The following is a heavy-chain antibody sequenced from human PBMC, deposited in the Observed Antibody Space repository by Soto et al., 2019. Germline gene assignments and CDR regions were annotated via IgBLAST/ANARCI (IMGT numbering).Heavy chain of an antibody. D-gene: IGHD3-10*01. Sequence: GSSLKVSCTASGYTLTGYYMRMVRQTRGQGIEWMGCINPNRGGTNYAQKFQDRVTMTRDTSISTAYMELSRLRSDDTAVYYCARDLSGDYGSGEAVWWGQGTLVTVSS. CDR1: GYTLTGYY. CDR3: ARDLSGDYGSGEAVW. V-gene: IGHV1-2*02. CDR2: INPNRGGT. J-gene: IGHJ4*02.